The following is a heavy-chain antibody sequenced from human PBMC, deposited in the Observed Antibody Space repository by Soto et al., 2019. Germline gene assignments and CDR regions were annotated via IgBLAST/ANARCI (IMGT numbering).Heavy chain of an antibody. Sequence: QLQLQESGSGLVKPSQTLSLTCAVSGGSISSGGYSWSWIRQPPGKGLEWIGYIYHSGSTYYNPSLKSRVTISVDRSKNQFSLKLSSVTAADTAVYYCARAPPRYCSGGSCPHVDTAMEFDYWGQGTLVTVSS. D-gene: IGHD2-15*01. CDR1: GGSISSGGYS. V-gene: IGHV4-30-2*01. CDR2: IYHSGST. J-gene: IGHJ4*02. CDR3: ARAPPRYCSGGSCPHVDTAMEFDY.